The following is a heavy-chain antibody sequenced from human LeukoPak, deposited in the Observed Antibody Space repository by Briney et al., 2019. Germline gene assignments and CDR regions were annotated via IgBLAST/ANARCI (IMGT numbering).Heavy chain of an antibody. Sequence: PSQTLSLTCTVSGGSISSGSYYWSWIRQPAGKGLEWIGRIYTSGSTNYNPSLKSRVTISIDTSKNQFSLKLSSVTAADTAVYYCAREREVGYCSGGSCYVYQNWGQGTLVTVSS. CDR3: AREREVGYCSGGSCYVYQN. CDR1: GGSISSGSYY. CDR2: IYTSGST. D-gene: IGHD2-15*01. V-gene: IGHV4-61*02. J-gene: IGHJ4*02.